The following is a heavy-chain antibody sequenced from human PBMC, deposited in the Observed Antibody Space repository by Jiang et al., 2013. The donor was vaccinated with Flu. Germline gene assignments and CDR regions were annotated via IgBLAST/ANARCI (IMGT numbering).Heavy chain of an antibody. CDR3: ARTDYAGNAFSWYFDL. Sequence: KPTQTLTLTCTFSGFSLRTVGMCVSWIRQPPGKALEWLARIDWDDDQFYSTSLKTRLTISKDTSKNQVVLTMTNMDPVDTATYYCARTDYAGNAFSWYFDLWGRGTLVTVSS. D-gene: IGHD4-23*01. V-gene: IGHV2-70*16. CDR2: IDWDDDQ. CDR1: GFSLRTVGMC. J-gene: IGHJ2*01.